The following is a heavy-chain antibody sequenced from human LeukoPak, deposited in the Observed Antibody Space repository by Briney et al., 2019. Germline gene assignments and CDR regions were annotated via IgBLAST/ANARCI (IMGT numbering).Heavy chain of an antibody. J-gene: IGHJ4*02. CDR1: GYTFTSYA. V-gene: IGHV1-3*02. CDR3: ARDEGGGFGVFDY. Sequence: ASVKVSCKASGYTFTSYAMHWVRQAPGQRLEWMGWSNAGNGNTKYSQEFQGRVTMTTDTSTSTAYMELRSLRSDDTAVYYCARDEGGGFGVFDYWGQGTLVTVSS. D-gene: IGHD3-10*01. CDR2: SNAGNGNT.